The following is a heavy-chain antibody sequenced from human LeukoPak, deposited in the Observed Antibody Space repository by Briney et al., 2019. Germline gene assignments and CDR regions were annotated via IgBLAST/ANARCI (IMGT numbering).Heavy chain of an antibody. Sequence: PGGSLRLSCAASGFTFSNAWMSWVRQAPGKGLEWVGRIKSKTDGGTTDYAAPVKGRFTISRDDSKNTLYLQMNSLKTEDTAVYYCAREKPGDTVTTRNFDCWGQGTLVTVSS. J-gene: IGHJ4*02. D-gene: IGHD4-17*01. CDR1: GFTFSNAW. CDR3: AREKPGDTVTTRNFDC. V-gene: IGHV3-15*01. CDR2: IKSKTDGGTT.